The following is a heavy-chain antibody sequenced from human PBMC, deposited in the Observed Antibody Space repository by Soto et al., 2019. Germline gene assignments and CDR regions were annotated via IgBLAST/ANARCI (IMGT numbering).Heavy chain of an antibody. D-gene: IGHD5-12*01. CDR2: IFSSGST. Sequence: QVRLQESGPGLLKPSETLSLTCTVSGGSINTFYWSWVRQPAGKGLEWIGRIFSSGSTSFNPSLESRVAMSVDTSMHHFSLNLSSVTAADMAVYYCAREGSYSAYNFAHGIQLWSFDFWGQGALVTVSS. V-gene: IGHV4-4*07. J-gene: IGHJ4*02. CDR1: GGSINTFY. CDR3: AREGSYSAYNFAHGIQLWSFDF.